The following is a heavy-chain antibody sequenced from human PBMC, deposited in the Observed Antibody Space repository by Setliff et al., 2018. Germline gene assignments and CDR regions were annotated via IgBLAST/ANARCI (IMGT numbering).Heavy chain of an antibody. Sequence: SISSGSYYWSWIRHPAGKGLEWIGRVYTNGGSDYNPFLKSRVSISLDTSKNQFSLKLISVTAADTAVYYCARANKKLDYYYYYYMDVWGKGTTVTVSS. V-gene: IGHV4-61*02. D-gene: IGHD1-1*01. CDR1: SISSGSYY. CDR2: VYTNGGS. J-gene: IGHJ6*03. CDR3: ARANKKLDYYYYYYMDV.